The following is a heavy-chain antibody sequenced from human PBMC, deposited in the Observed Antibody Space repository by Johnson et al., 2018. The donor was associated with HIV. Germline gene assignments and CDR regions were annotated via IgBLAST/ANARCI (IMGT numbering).Heavy chain of an antibody. J-gene: IGHJ3*01. D-gene: IGHD6-19*01. CDR2: ISYDGTDK. Sequence: QVQLVESGGDVVQPERSLRLSCATSGFTFSRFAMHWVRQAPGKGLEWVALISYDGTDKFYATSVKGRFTVSRDNYNNILFLQMSSLRSDDTAVYFCSRVQRSGWFHTDAFDLWGQGTMVTVSS. CDR3: SRVQRSGWFHTDAFDL. CDR1: GFTFSRFA. V-gene: IGHV3-30*03.